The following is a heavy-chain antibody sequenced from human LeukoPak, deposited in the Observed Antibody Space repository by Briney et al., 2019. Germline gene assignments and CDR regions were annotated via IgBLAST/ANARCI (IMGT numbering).Heavy chain of an antibody. D-gene: IGHD6-19*01. CDR2: IYTSGST. Sequence: SETLSLTCTVSGGSISSYYWSWIRQPAGKGLEWIGSIYTSGSTNYNPSLKSRVTISVDKSKNQFSLKLSSVTAADTAVYYCARGGLLYSSGWGTTLGRYYYYMDVWGKGTTVTVSS. J-gene: IGHJ6*03. CDR1: GGSISSYY. CDR3: ARGGLLYSSGWGTTLGRYYYYMDV. V-gene: IGHV4-4*07.